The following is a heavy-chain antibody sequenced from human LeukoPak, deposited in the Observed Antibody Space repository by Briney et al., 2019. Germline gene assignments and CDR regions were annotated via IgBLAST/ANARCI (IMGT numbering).Heavy chain of an antibody. CDR1: GGTFSSYA. CDR3: ARGPVRGVIPYYFDY. Sequence: GSSVKVSCKASGGTFSSYAISWVRQAPGQGLEWMGGIIPIFGTANYAQKFQGRVTITADESTSTAYMELSSLRSEDTAVYYCARGPVRGVIPYYFDYWGQGTLVTVSS. CDR2: IIPIFGTA. V-gene: IGHV1-69*01. D-gene: IGHD3-10*01. J-gene: IGHJ4*02.